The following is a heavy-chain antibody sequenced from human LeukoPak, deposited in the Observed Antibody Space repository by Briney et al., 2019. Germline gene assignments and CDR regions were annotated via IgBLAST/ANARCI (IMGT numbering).Heavy chain of an antibody. CDR2: IKSKTDGGTT. D-gene: IGHD4-17*01. Sequence: GGSLRLSCAASGFTFSNAWMSWVRQAPGKGLEWVGRIKSKTDGGTTAYAAPVRGGFTISRDDSKNTLYPQMNSLKTEDTAVYYCTTDYGDFSDFDYWGQGTLVAVSS. V-gene: IGHV3-15*01. CDR1: GFTFSNAW. CDR3: TTDYGDFSDFDY. J-gene: IGHJ4*02.